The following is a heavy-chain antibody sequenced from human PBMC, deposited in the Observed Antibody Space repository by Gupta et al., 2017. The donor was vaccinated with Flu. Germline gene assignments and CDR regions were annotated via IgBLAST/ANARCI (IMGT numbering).Heavy chain of an antibody. CDR1: FIFSIYG. D-gene: IGHD1-1*01. CDR3: ARDSGWKYFDY. CDR2: MSNDGRNK. Sequence: FIFSIYGMHWVRQAPGKGLEWLAVMSNDGRNKYYADSVRGRFTISRDNSKNTLFLQMNSLRAEDTAVYYCARDSGWKYFDYWGQGTLVTVSS. V-gene: IGHV3-30*03. J-gene: IGHJ4*02.